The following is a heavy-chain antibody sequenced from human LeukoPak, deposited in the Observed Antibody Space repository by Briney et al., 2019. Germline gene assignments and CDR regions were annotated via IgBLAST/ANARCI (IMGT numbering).Heavy chain of an antibody. Sequence: SETLSLTCTVSGGSISSYYWSWIRQPPGKGLEWIGYIYYSGSTNYNPSLKSRVTISVDTSKNQFSLKLSSVTAADTAVYYCARHGRGVQHWGQGTLVTVSS. D-gene: IGHD5-24*01. V-gene: IGHV4-59*08. J-gene: IGHJ1*01. CDR1: GGSISSYY. CDR2: IYYSGST. CDR3: ARHGRGVQH.